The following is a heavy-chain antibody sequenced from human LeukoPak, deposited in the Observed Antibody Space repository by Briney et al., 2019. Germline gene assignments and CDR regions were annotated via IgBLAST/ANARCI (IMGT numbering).Heavy chain of an antibody. CDR1: GFTFSSYE. CDR2: ISSRSSNK. V-gene: IGHV3-48*03. CDR3: AREGWDLNALDI. Sequence: GGSLRLSCAASGFTFSSYEMNWVRQAPGKGLVWVSYISSRSSNKEYADSVKGRFTISRDNSKNSLFLQMDSLRAEDSAIYYCAREGWDLNALDIWGQGTMVTVSP. J-gene: IGHJ3*02. D-gene: IGHD1-26*01.